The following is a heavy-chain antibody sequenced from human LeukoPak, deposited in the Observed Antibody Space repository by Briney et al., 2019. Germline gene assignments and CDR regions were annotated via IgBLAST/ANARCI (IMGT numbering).Heavy chain of an antibody. CDR1: GGSISSGSYY. D-gene: IGHD2-2*01. Sequence: SQTLSLTCTVSGGSISSGSYYWSWIRQPAGKGLEWIGRIYTSGSTNYNPSLKSRVTISVDTSKNQFSLKLSSVTAADTAVYYCARRAVVVPAAFDPWGQGTLVTVSS. CDR3: ARRAVVVPAAFDP. CDR2: IYTSGST. J-gene: IGHJ5*02. V-gene: IGHV4-61*02.